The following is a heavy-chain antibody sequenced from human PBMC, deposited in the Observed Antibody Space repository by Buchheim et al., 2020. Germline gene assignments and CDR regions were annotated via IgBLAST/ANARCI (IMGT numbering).Heavy chain of an antibody. CDR2: INHSGST. CDR1: GGSFSGYY. D-gene: IGHD3-3*01. CDR3: ARVNYDFWSGYYVPMDV. Sequence: QVQLQQWGAGLLKPSETLSLTCAVHGGSFSGYYWSWIRQPPGKGLEWIGEINHSGSTNYNPSLKSRVTISVDTSKNQFSLKLSSVTAADTAVYYCARVNYDFWSGYYVPMDVWGQGTT. J-gene: IGHJ6*02. V-gene: IGHV4-34*01.